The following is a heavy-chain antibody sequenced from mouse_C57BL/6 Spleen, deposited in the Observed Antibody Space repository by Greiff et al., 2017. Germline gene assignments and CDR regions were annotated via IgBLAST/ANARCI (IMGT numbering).Heavy chain of an antibody. Sequence: VQLQQSGAELVRPGASVKLSCTASGFNIKDDYMHWVKQRPEQGLEWIGWIDPENGDPEYASKFQGKATITADTSSNTAYLQLSSLTSEDTAVYYCTTHYYGSPGYAMDYWGQGTSVTVSS. J-gene: IGHJ4*01. CDR2: IDPENGDP. D-gene: IGHD1-1*01. CDR3: TTHYYGSPGYAMDY. V-gene: IGHV14-4*01. CDR1: GFNIKDDY.